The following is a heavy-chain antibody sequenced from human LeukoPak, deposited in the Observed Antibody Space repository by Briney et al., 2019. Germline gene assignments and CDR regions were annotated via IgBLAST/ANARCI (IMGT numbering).Heavy chain of an antibody. CDR3: AASSGVTLGRF. D-gene: IGHD3-16*01. CDR2: IYYTGVT. Sequence: PSETLSLTCTVSGVSISSGTHYYNWIRQHPGKGLEWIGYIYYTGVTSYNPSLKSRVTMSVDTSMNQISLKLSSLTAADTAVYYCAASSGVTLGRFWGQGTLVTVSS. V-gene: IGHV4-31*03. J-gene: IGHJ4*02. CDR1: GVSISSGTHY.